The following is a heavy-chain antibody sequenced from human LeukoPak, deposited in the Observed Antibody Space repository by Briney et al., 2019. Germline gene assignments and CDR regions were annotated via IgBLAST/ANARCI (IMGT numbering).Heavy chain of an antibody. CDR3: ASPGIAAAGTIQSFDY. V-gene: IGHV1-69*13. Sequence: ASVKVSCKASGYTFTSYDINWVRQAPGQGLEWMGGIIPIFGTANYAQKFQGRVTITADESTSTAYMELSSLRSEDTAVYYCASPGIAAAGTIQSFDYWGQGTLVTVSS. D-gene: IGHD6-13*01. CDR1: GYTFTSYD. CDR2: IIPIFGTA. J-gene: IGHJ4*02.